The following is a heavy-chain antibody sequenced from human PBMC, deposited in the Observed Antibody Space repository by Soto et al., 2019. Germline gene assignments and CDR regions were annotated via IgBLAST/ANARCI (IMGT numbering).Heavy chain of an antibody. J-gene: IGHJ5*02. Sequence: SVKVSCKASGGTFSSYAISWVRQAPGQGLERMGGIIPIFGTANYAQKFQGRVTITADESTSTAYMELSSLRSEDTAVYYCASSVVVPAAIFPWFDPWGQGTLVTVSS. V-gene: IGHV1-69*13. D-gene: IGHD2-2*01. CDR2: IIPIFGTA. CDR3: ASSVVVPAAIFPWFDP. CDR1: GGTFSSYA.